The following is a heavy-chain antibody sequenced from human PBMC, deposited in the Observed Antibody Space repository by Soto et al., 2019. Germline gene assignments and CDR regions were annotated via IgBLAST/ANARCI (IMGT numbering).Heavy chain of an antibody. Sequence: QVQLVRSGAEVKKPGSSVKVSCKASGGTFSSYAISWVRQAPGQGLEWMGGIIPIFGTANYAQKFQGRVTITADESTSTAYMELSNLRSEDTAVYYCARAYFDYGEVAEYFQHWGQGTLVTVSS. CDR3: ARAYFDYGEVAEYFQH. CDR2: IIPIFGTA. CDR1: GGTFSSYA. J-gene: IGHJ1*01. V-gene: IGHV1-69*01. D-gene: IGHD4-17*01.